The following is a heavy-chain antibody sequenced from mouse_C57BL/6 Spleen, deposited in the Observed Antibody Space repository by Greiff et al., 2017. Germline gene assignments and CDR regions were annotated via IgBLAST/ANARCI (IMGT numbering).Heavy chain of an antibody. J-gene: IGHJ3*01. CDR1: GFTFSDYG. Sequence: EVQVVESGGGLVKPGGSLKLSCAASGFTFSDYGMHWVRQAPEKGLEWVAYISSGSSTIYYADTVKGRFTISRDNAKNTLFLQMTSLRSEDTAMYYCASPSFNGWFAYWGQGTLVTVSA. V-gene: IGHV5-17*01. CDR2: ISSGSSTI. CDR3: ASPSFNGWFAY.